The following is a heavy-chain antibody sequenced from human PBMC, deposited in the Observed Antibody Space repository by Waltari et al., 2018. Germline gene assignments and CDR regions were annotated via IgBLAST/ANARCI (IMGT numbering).Heavy chain of an antibody. CDR1: GGSFSGYY. D-gene: IGHD3-3*01. Sequence: QVQLQQWGAGLLKPSETLSLTCAVYGGSFSGYYWSWIRQPPGKGLEWIGEINHSGRHNYQPSRHGRVPVAVETSKNQFSLKLSSVTAADTAVYYCARGGVVPYYYYYYDMDVWGKGTTVTVSS. CDR3: ARGGVVPYYYYYYDMDV. J-gene: IGHJ6*03. V-gene: IGHV4-34*01. CDR2: INHSGRH.